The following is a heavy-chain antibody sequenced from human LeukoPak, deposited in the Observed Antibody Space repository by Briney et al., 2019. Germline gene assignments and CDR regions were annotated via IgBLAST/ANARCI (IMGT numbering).Heavy chain of an antibody. D-gene: IGHD2-2*01. Sequence: PSETLSLTCAVYGGSFSGYYWSWIRQPPGKGLEWIGEINHSGSTNYNPSLKSRVTISVDTSKNQFSLKLSSVTAADTAVYYCARQPFRYCSSTSCYVGHWFDPWGQGTLVTVSS. CDR1: GGSFSGYY. J-gene: IGHJ5*02. CDR3: ARQPFRYCSSTSCYVGHWFDP. V-gene: IGHV4-34*01. CDR2: INHSGST.